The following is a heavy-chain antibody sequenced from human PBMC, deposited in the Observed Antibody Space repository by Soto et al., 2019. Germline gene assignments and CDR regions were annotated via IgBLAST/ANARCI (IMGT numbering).Heavy chain of an antibody. D-gene: IGHD5-12*01. J-gene: IGHJ3*02. Sequence: QVQLVQSGAEVKQPGSSVKVSCKASGGTFSSYTISWVRQAPGQGLEWMGRIIPILGIANYAQKFQGRVTITADKSTSTAYMELSSLRSEDTAVYYCARVLTYDYSAFHIWGQGTMVTVSS. CDR1: GGTFSSYT. CDR3: ARVLTYDYSAFHI. V-gene: IGHV1-69*02. CDR2: IIPILGIA.